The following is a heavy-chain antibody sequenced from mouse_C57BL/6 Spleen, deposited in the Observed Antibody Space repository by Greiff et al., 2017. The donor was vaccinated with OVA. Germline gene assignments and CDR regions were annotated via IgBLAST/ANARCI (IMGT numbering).Heavy chain of an antibody. V-gene: IGHV5-6*01. CDR2: ISSGGSYT. CDR3: SSDRFSY. CDR1: GFTFSSYG. J-gene: IGHJ3*01. Sequence: EVQGVESGGDLVKPGGSLKLSCAASGFTFSSYGMSWVRQTPDKRLEWVATISSGGSYTYYPDSVKGRFTISRENAKNTLYLQMSSLKAEDTAMYYCSSDRFSYWGQGTLVTVSA.